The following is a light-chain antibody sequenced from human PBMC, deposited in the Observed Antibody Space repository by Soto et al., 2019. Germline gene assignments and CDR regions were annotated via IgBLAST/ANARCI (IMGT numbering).Light chain of an antibody. Sequence: IVLTQSPATLSLSPGERATLSCRASQSINYYLAWYQQKPGQAPRLLIYDASNRAAGIPARFSGSGSGTDFTLTISGLEPEDFAVYYCQQRSNWPPVYTFGQGTKLEIK. CDR2: DAS. V-gene: IGKV3-11*01. CDR1: QSINYY. CDR3: QQRSNWPPVYT. J-gene: IGKJ2*01.